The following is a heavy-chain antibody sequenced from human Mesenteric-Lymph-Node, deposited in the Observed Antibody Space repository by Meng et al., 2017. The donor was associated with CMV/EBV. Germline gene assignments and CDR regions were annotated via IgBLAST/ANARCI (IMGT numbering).Heavy chain of an antibody. CDR1: GFTFSTYD. Sequence: GGSLRLSCAASGFTFSTYDMSWVRQAPGKGLEWVSAIRGSGGTYFADSVKGRFTVSSYNSETTLYLQMNSLRVEDTAIYYCAKAFTIGYNYFDSWGQGTLVTVSS. CDR2: IRGSGGT. J-gene: IGHJ4*02. CDR3: AKAFTIGYNYFDS. V-gene: IGHV3-23*01. D-gene: IGHD5-24*01.